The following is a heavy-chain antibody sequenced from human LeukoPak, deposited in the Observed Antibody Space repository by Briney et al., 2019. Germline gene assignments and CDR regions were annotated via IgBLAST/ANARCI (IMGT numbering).Heavy chain of an antibody. CDR1: GGSFSGYY. J-gene: IGHJ2*01. CDR3: ARSKRGDTAMAHYWYFDL. D-gene: IGHD5-18*01. V-gene: IGHV4-34*01. Sequence: SETLSLTCAVYGGSFSGYYWSWIRQPPGKGLEWIGEINHSGSTNYNPSLKSRVTISVDTSKNQFSLKLSSVTAADTAVYYCARSKRGDTAMAHYWYFDLWGRGTLVTVSS. CDR2: INHSGST.